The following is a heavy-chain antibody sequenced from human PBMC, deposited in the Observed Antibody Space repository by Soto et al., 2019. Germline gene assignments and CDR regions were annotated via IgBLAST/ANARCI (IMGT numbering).Heavy chain of an antibody. Sequence: GGSLRLSCAASGFTFSSYSMNWVRQAPGKGLEWVSYISSSSSTIYYADSVKGRFTISRDNAKNSLYLQMNSLRDEDTAVYYCARDRSGFYYYDSSGYSLPFDYWGQGTLVTVSS. CDR3: ARDRSGFYYYDSSGYSLPFDY. CDR2: ISSSSSTI. D-gene: IGHD3-22*01. CDR1: GFTFSSYS. V-gene: IGHV3-48*02. J-gene: IGHJ4*02.